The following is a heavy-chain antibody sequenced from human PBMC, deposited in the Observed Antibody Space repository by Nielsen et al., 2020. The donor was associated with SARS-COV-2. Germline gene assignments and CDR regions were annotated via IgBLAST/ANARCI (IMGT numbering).Heavy chain of an antibody. V-gene: IGHV1-3*01. CDR3: ARDFYYGSGSYYNHPDY. D-gene: IGHD3-10*01. CDR1: GYTFTGYY. CDR2: INAGNGNT. J-gene: IGHJ4*02. Sequence: ASVKVSCKASGYTFTGYYMHWVRQAPGQRLEWMGWINAGNGNTKYSQKFQGRVTITRDTSASTAYMELSSLRSEDTAVYYCARDFYYGSGSYYNHPDYWGQGTLVTVSS.